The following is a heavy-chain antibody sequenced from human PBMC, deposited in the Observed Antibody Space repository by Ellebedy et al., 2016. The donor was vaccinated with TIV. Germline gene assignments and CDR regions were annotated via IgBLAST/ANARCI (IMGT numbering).Heavy chain of an antibody. CDR2: IWYDGSHT. D-gene: IGHD4-17*01. CDR3: AKDGNGEGWLDP. Sequence: GESLKISCAASGFKFNFYAMHWVRQAPGKGLEWVAFIWYDGSHTSHADSVKGRFTISRDNSDKKLYLQLNNLRAEDTAVYYCAKDGNGEGWLDPWGQGTLVTVSS. CDR1: GFKFNFYA. J-gene: IGHJ5*02. V-gene: IGHV3-30*02.